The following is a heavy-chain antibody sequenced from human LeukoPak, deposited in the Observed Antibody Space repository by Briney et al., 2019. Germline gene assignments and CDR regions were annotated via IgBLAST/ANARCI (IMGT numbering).Heavy chain of an antibody. J-gene: IGHJ4*02. D-gene: IGHD2-2*02. CDR3: ARAVAPAAIYDFQFDY. CDR2: IYYSGDT. Sequence: TLSLTCTVSGGSISIGGYYWNWIRQHPGKGLEWIGYIYYSGDTNYNPSLKSRVTISVDTSKNQFSLKLSSVTAADTAVYYCARAVAPAAIYDFQFDYWGQGTLVTVSS. CDR1: GGSISIGGYY. V-gene: IGHV4-31*03.